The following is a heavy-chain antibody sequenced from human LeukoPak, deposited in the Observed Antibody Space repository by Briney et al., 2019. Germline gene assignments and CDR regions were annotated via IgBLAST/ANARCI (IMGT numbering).Heavy chain of an antibody. CDR3: ARGRGRDIVVVVAATFFDY. CDR1: GGTISSYY. J-gene: IGHJ4*02. CDR2: IYTSGSN. V-gene: IGHV4-4*07. Sequence: PSETLSLTCTVSGGTISSYYWSWIRQPAGKGLEWIGRIYTSGSNNYNPSLKSRVTMSVETSKNQFSLKLSSVTAADTAVYYCARGRGRDIVVVVAATFFDYWGQGTLVTVSS. D-gene: IGHD2-15*01.